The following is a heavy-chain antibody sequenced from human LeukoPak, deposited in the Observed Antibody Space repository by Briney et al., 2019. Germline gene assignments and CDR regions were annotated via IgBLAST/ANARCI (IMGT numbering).Heavy chain of an antibody. CDR1: GGTFSSYA. V-gene: IGHV1-69*13. J-gene: IGHJ4*02. CDR3: ARVYTFDWLFPPDY. Sequence: PPASVKVSCKAPGGTFSSYAISWVRQAPGQGLEWMGGIIPIFGTANYAQKFQGRVTITADESTSAAYMELSSLRSEDTAVYYCARVYTFDWLFPPDYWGQGTLVTVSS. D-gene: IGHD3-9*01. CDR2: IIPIFGTA.